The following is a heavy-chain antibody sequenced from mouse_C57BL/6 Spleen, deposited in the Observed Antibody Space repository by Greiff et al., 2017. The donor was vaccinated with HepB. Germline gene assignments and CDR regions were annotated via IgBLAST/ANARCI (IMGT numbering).Heavy chain of an antibody. V-gene: IGHV5-16*01. CDR1: GFTFSDYY. CDR3: ARDLRYYGSSPHAMDY. CDR2: INYDGSST. Sequence: VKVEESEGGLVQPGSSMKLSCTASGFTFSDYYMAWVRQVPEKGLEWVANINYDGSSTYYLDSLKSRFIISRDNAKNILYLQMSSLKSEDTATYYCARDLRYYGSSPHAMDYWGQGTSVTVSS. D-gene: IGHD1-1*01. J-gene: IGHJ4*01.